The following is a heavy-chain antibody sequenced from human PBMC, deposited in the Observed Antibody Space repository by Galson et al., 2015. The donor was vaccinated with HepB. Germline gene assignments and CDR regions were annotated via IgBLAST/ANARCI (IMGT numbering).Heavy chain of an antibody. CDR1: GFTFSGSA. D-gene: IGHD3-3*01. J-gene: IGHJ4*02. CDR3: TSRPNYDLGPHFDY. CDR2: IRSKANSYAT. V-gene: IGHV3-73*01. Sequence: SLRLSCAASGFTFSGSAMHWVRQASGKGLEWVGRIRSKANSYATAYAASVRGRFTISRDDSKNTAYLQMNSLKTEDTAVYYCTSRPNYDLGPHFDYWGQGTLVTVSS.